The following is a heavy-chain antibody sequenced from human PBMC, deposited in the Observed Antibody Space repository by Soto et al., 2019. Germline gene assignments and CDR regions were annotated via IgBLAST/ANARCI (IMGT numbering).Heavy chain of an antibody. CDR2: MYAAGST. V-gene: IGHV3-66*01. CDR3: ARGSNSNKSNLLDY. Sequence: EVQLVESGGGLVQPGGSLRLSCAVTGFTISSNYMNWVRQAPGKGLEWVSVMYAAGSTYYEDSVKGRFNISRDNSKNTQYLQMNSLKGEDTAVYYCARGSNSNKSNLLDYWGQGTLVTVSS. D-gene: IGHD3-3*02. CDR1: GFTISSNY. J-gene: IGHJ4*02.